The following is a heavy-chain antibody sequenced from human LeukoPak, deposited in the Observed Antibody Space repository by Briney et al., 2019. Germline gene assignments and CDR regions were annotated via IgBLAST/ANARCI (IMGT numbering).Heavy chain of an antibody. J-gene: IGHJ4*02. CDR2: ISYDGSNK. V-gene: IGHV3-30-3*01. Sequence: GGSLRLSCAASGFTFSSYAMHWVRQAPGKGLEWVAVISYDGSNKYYADSVKGRFTISRDNSKNTLYLQMNTLTAEDTALYYCAKDILYSSSTDRWACDYWGQGTLVSVSS. CDR3: AKDILYSSSTDRWACDY. D-gene: IGHD3-22*01. CDR1: GFTFSSYA.